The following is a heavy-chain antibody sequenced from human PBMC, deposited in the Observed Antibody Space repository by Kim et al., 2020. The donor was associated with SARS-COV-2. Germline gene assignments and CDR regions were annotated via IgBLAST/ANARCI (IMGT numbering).Heavy chain of an antibody. Sequence: GGSLRLSCAASGFTFSSYGMHWVRQAPGKGLEWVAVIWYDGSNKYYADSVKGRFTISRDNSKNTLYLQMNSLRAEDTAVYYCARDQYYYDSSGYYHHLYYYYGMDVWGQGTTVTVSS. J-gene: IGHJ6*02. D-gene: IGHD3-22*01. CDR3: ARDQYYYDSSGYYHHLYYYYGMDV. V-gene: IGHV3-33*01. CDR2: IWYDGSNK. CDR1: GFTFSSYG.